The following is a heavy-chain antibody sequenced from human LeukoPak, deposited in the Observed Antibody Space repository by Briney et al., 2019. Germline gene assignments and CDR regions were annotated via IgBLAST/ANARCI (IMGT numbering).Heavy chain of an antibody. V-gene: IGHV3-30-3*01. CDR3: ARDAHWGAFDI. CDR2: ISYDGSNK. CDR1: GFTFSSYA. Sequence: GGSLRLSCAASGFTFSSYAMHWVRQAPGKGLEWVAVISYDGSNKYYADSVKGRFTISRDNSKNTLYLQMNSLRAEDTAVYYCARDAHWGAFDIWGQGTMVTVSS. D-gene: IGHD7-27*01. J-gene: IGHJ3*02.